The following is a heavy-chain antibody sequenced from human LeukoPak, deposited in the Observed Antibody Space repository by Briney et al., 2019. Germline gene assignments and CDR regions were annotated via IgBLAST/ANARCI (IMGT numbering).Heavy chain of an antibody. V-gene: IGHV1-46*01. CDR3: ARDEWRMDYFDY. J-gene: IGHJ4*02. CDR2: INPSGGST. CDR1: GYTFTTYG. D-gene: IGHD3-3*01. Sequence: SVKVSCKASGYTFTTYGIGWVRQAPGQGLEWMGIINPSGGSTSYAQKFQGRVTMTRDTSASTVYMELSSLRSEDTAVYYCARDEWRMDYFDYWGQGTLVTVSS.